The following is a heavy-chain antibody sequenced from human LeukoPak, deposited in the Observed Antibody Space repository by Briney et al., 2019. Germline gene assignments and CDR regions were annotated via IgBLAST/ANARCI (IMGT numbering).Heavy chain of an antibody. CDR3: AKGAGIVGATEPDY. V-gene: IGHV3-23*01. CDR1: GFTFSTYA. J-gene: IGHJ4*02. CDR2: ISARGDTT. D-gene: IGHD1-26*01. Sequence: GGSLRLSCEASGFTFSTYAMSWVRQAPGTGLEWVSLISARGDTTYYADSVKGRFTISRDNSKNTLYLQMNSLRAEDTAVYYCAKGAGIVGATEPDYWGQGTLVTVSS.